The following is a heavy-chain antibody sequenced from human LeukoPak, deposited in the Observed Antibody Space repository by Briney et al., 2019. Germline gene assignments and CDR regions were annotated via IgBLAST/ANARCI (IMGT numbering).Heavy chain of an antibody. CDR1: GFTFSCSA. J-gene: IGHJ6*03. CDR2: IRSKANSYAA. V-gene: IGHV3-73*01. Sequence: GGPLRLSCAACGFTFSCSAKHGLRAPRGEGLEGGGRIRSKANSYAAGYGASVKGRFSISRDDSKNTAYLQMNSLKTEDTAVYYCTTHPPSSGYYMDVWGKGTTVTVSS. CDR3: TTHPPSSGYYMDV. D-gene: IGHD6-6*01.